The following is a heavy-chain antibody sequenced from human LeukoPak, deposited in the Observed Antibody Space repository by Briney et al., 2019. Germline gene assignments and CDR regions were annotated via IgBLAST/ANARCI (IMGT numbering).Heavy chain of an antibody. CDR2: ISAYNGNT. Sequence: VASVTVSCKASGYTFTSYGISWVRQAPGQGLEWMGWISAYNGNTNYAQKLQGRVTMTTDTATSTAYIELRSMRSDYTAVYYCARGPDSDPYGDYPLDYWGQGTLVTVSS. D-gene: IGHD4-17*01. CDR3: ARGPDSDPYGDYPLDY. J-gene: IGHJ4*02. V-gene: IGHV1-18*01. CDR1: GYTFTSYG.